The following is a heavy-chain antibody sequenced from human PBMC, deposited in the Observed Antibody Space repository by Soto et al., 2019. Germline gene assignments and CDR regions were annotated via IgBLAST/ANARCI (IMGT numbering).Heavy chain of an antibody. J-gene: IGHJ4*02. D-gene: IGHD2-8*01. V-gene: IGHV3-74*01. Sequence: EEQLVESGGGLVQPGGSLRLSCAASGFTFSSYWMHWVRQAPGKGLVWVSRINPGGSITAYADSVKGRFTISRDNDKNTLYLPMNSLRGDDTAGYYCARVPTGKYGVWNYWGQRTLVTVSS. CDR3: ARVPTGKYGVWNY. CDR2: INPGGSIT. CDR1: GFTFSSYW.